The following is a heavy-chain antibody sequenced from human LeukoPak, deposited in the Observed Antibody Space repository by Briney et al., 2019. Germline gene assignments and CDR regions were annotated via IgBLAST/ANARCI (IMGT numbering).Heavy chain of an antibody. Sequence: GGSLRLSCAASGFTVSSNYMNWVRQAPGKGLEWVSGISHSGYSTYYADSVKGRFTISRDNSENTVDLQMNSLRAEDTAVYYCAKDPGYCSGGSCYYFDYWGQGTLVTVSS. V-gene: IGHV3-66*02. CDR1: GFTVSSNY. CDR2: ISHSGYST. J-gene: IGHJ4*02. D-gene: IGHD2-15*01. CDR3: AKDPGYCSGGSCYYFDY.